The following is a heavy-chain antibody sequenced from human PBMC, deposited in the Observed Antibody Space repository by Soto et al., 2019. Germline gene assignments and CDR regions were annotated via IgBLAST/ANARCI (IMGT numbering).Heavy chain of an antibody. J-gene: IGHJ5*02. CDR3: ARDWVSGYYFRELAWFDP. CDR1: GGSISSYY. V-gene: IGHV4-4*07. CDR2: IYTSGST. D-gene: IGHD5-12*01. Sequence: QVQLQESGPGLVKPSETLSLTCTVSGGSISSYYWSWIRQPAGKGLEWIGRIYTSGSTNYNPSLKRLVTMSVDTAKNQFSLKLSSVTAADTAVYYCARDWVSGYYFRELAWFDPWGQGTLVTVSS.